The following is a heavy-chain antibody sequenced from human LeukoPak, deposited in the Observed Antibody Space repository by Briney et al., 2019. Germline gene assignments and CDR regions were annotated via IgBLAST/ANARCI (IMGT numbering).Heavy chain of an antibody. J-gene: IGHJ3*02. D-gene: IGHD3-22*01. CDR3: ARDPIRITMIVVPRWAFDI. Sequence: ASETLSLTCAVSGGSISSNNWWIWVRQPPGKGLEWIGSIYYSGSTYYNPSLKSRVTISVDTSKNQFSLKLSSVTAADTAVYYCARDPIRITMIVVPRWAFDIWGQGTMVTVSS. CDR1: GGSISSNNW. CDR2: IYYSGST. V-gene: IGHV4-4*02.